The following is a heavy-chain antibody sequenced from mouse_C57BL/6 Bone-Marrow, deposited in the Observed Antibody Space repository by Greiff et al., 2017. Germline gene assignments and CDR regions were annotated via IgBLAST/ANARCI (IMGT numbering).Heavy chain of an antibody. CDR1: GFTFSSYT. J-gene: IGHJ2*01. CDR3: ARHTPPITTVVATDY. V-gene: IGHV5-9*01. D-gene: IGHD1-1*01. CDR2: ISGGGGNT. Sequence: EVKLMESGGGLVKPGGSLKLSCAASGFTFSSYTMSWVRQTPEKRLEWVATISGGGGNTYYPDSVKGRFTISRDNAKNTLYLQMSSLRSEDTALYYCARHTPPITTVVATDYWGQGTTLTVSS.